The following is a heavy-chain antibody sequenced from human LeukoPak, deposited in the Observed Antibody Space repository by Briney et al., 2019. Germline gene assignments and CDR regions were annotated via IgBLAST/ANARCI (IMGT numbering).Heavy chain of an antibody. CDR3: ARHHDFWSGGIDAFDI. Sequence: SETLSLTCAVYGGSFSGYYWGWIRQPPGKGLEWIGEINHSGSTNYNPSLKSRVTISVDTSKNQFSLKLSSVTAADTAVYYRARHHDFWSGGIDAFDIWGQGTMVTVSS. CDR2: INHSGST. V-gene: IGHV4-34*01. D-gene: IGHD3-3*01. CDR1: GGSFSGYY. J-gene: IGHJ3*02.